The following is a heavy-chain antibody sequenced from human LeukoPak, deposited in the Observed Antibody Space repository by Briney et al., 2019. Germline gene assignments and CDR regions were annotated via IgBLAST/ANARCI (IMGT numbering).Heavy chain of an antibody. CDR2: IIPIFGTA. V-gene: IGHV1-69*05. J-gene: IGHJ3*02. Sequence: SVKVSRKASGGTFSSYAISWVRQAPGQGLEWMGGIIPIFGTANYAQKFQGRVTITTDESTSTAYMELSSLRSEDTAVYYCARGAAMVIGAFDIWGQGTMVTVSS. CDR1: GGTFSSYA. CDR3: ARGAAMVIGAFDI. D-gene: IGHD5-18*01.